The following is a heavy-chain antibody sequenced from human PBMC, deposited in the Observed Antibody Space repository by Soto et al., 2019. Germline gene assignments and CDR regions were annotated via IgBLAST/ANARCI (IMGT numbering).Heavy chain of an antibody. CDR1: GATFGSYA. CDR3: ARYYSQWLVPYALDI. V-gene: IGHV1-69*13. CDR2: IDPIFGTA. Sequence: SVKVSCKASGATFGSYAISWVRPAPRQGLEWMGGIDPIFGTANYAQKFQGRVTITADESTSTAYMELSSLRSEDTAVYYCARYYSQWLVPYALDIWGQGTMVTVSS. D-gene: IGHD6-19*01. J-gene: IGHJ3*02.